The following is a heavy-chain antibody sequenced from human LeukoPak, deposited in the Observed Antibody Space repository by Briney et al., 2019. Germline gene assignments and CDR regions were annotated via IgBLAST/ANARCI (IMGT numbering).Heavy chain of an antibody. Sequence: GGSLRLSCAASGFTVSSNYMSWVRQAPGEGLEWVGRIKSKADGGTTDYATPVKGRFTISRDDSKNTLYLQMNSLKIEDTAVYYCIPTGDKRVDYWGQGTLVTVSS. D-gene: IGHD3-10*01. CDR3: IPTGDKRVDY. CDR1: GFTVSSNY. J-gene: IGHJ4*02. CDR2: IKSKADGGTT. V-gene: IGHV3-15*01.